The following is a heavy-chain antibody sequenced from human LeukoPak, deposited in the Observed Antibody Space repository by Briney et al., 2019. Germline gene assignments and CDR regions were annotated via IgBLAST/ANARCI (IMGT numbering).Heavy chain of an antibody. V-gene: IGHV4-59*01. D-gene: IGHD3-22*01. Sequence: SETLSLTCAVYGGSFSGYYWSWIRQPPGKGLEWIGNIYYSGSTNYNPSLKSRVTISADTSKNQFSLKLSSVTAADTAVYYCTRGSIAYYYMDVWGKGTTVTISS. CDR1: GGSFSGYY. J-gene: IGHJ6*03. CDR3: TRGSIAYYYMDV. CDR2: IYYSGST.